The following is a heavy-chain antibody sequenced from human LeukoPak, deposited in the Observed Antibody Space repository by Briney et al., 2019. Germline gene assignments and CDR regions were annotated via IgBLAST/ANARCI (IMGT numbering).Heavy chain of an antibody. Sequence: SETLSLTCSVSGGSMSNYYGSWIRQPPGKGLEWIAYIYYTGSTYYNPSLKSRVTMSVDTSKNQFSLRLSSVTAADTAVYYCAREGGPYRPLDYSGQGTLVTVAS. CDR1: GGSMSNYY. CDR2: IYYTGST. J-gene: IGHJ4*02. CDR3: AREGGPYRPLDY. V-gene: IGHV4-59*12.